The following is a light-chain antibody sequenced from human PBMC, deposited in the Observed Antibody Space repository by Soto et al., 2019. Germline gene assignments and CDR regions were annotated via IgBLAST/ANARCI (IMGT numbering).Light chain of an antibody. J-gene: IGKJ4*01. V-gene: IGKV1-27*01. CDR3: QQRYNWPLT. CDR1: QGIRHY. CDR2: EAS. Sequence: DIQMTQSPSSLSASVGDRVTITCRASQGIRHYLAWYQQKPGKVPKLLIYEASNLQSGVPSRFRGGGSGTEFTLTISSLQHEDVEVDYSQQRYNWPLTLGGGTKVDIK.